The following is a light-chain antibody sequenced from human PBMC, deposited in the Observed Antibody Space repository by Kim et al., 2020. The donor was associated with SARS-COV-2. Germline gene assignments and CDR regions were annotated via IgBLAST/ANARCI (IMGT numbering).Light chain of an antibody. V-gene: IGLV3-19*01. CDR1: SLRSYY. J-gene: IGLJ3*02. CDR2: GKN. CDR3: NSRDSSGNHWV. Sequence: SSELTQDPAVSVALGQTVRITCQGDSLRSYYASWYQQKPGQAPVLVISGKNNRPSGIPDRFSGSSSGNTASLTIPGAQAEDEADYYCNSRDSSGNHWVFG.